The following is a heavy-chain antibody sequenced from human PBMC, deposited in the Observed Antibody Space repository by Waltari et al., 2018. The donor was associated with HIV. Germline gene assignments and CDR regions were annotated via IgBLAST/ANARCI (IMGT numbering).Heavy chain of an antibody. CDR2: IDPHNGFT. J-gene: IGHJ6*02. D-gene: IGHD4-17*01. CDR1: GFTFTGNY. CDR3: ARKDYGDSYGMDV. Sequence: QVQLVQSGAEVKKPGASVKVSCKASGFTFTGNYVHWVRQAPGQGLQWMGRIDPHNGFTTYAQKFRGRVTLTVDTSISTAYMEVSSLRSDDTAVYYCARKDYGDSYGMDVWGQGTTVTVFS. V-gene: IGHV1-2*06.